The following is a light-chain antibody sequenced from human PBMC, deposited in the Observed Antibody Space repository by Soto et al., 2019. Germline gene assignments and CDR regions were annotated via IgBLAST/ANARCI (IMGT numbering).Light chain of an antibody. CDR3: QQSYSTPPWT. V-gene: IGKV1-39*01. CDR1: QSISSY. CDR2: AAS. J-gene: IGKJ1*01. Sequence: IQMTQSPSSLSASVGDRVTITFRASQSISSYLNWYQQKPGKAPKLLIYAASSLQSGVPSRFSGSGSGTDFTLTISSLQPEDFATYYCQQSYSTPPWTFAQGTKVDIK.